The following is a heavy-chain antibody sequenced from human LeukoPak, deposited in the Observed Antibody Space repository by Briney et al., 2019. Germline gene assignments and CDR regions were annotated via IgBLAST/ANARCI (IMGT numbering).Heavy chain of an antibody. D-gene: IGHD3-22*01. V-gene: IGHV3-53*01. CDR2: IYSSGST. Sequence: GGSLRLSCAASGITFSSDWMSWVRQAPGKGLEWLSVIYSSGSTYYEDYVKGRFTISRDNSKNTLYLQLNSLRAEDTAVYYCARIPIDLITSGGYWGQGTLVTVSS. CDR1: GITFSSDW. CDR3: ARIPIDLITSGGY. J-gene: IGHJ4*02.